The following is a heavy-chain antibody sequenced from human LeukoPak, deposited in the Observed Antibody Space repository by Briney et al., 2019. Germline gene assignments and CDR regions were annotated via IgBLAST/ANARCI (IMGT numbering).Heavy chain of an antibody. CDR2: IYYSGST. J-gene: IGHJ4*02. CDR3: ARVDSSGYYHFDY. V-gene: IGHV4-31*03. Sequence: SETLSLTCTVSGGSISSGGYYWSWIRQHPGKGLEWIGYIYYSGSTYYIPSLKSRVTISVDTSKNQFSLKLSSVTAADTAVYYCARVDSSGYYHFDYWGQGTLVTVSS. D-gene: IGHD3-22*01. CDR1: GGSISSGGYY.